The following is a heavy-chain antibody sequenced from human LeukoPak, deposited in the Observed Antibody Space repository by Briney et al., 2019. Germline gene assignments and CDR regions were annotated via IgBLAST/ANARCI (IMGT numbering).Heavy chain of an antibody. D-gene: IGHD2-21*01. J-gene: IGHJ4*02. CDR1: GASFNYHY. CDR2: VYLGGST. V-gene: IGHV4-4*07. Sequence: SETLSLTCNVSGASFNYHYWRWIRQPAGKGLEWIGRVYLGGSTNYNPSLKSRVMMSLDKANNQFSLRLSSVTAADTAIYYCARDHCGDAACYPFGRWGQGTLVTVSS. CDR3: ARDHCGDAACYPFGR.